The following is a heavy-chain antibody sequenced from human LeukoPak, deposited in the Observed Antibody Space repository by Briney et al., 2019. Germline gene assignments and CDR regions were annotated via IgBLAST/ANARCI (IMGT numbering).Heavy chain of an antibody. CDR3: AELGITMIGGV. CDR2: ISSSGSTI. CDR1: AFTFSSYE. V-gene: IGHV3-48*03. Sequence: PGGSLRLSCAASAFTFSSYEMNWVRQAPGKGLEWVSYISSSGSTIYYADSVKGRFTICRDNAKNSLYLQMNSLRAEDTAVYYCAELGITMIGGVWGKGTTVTISS. D-gene: IGHD3-10*02. J-gene: IGHJ6*04.